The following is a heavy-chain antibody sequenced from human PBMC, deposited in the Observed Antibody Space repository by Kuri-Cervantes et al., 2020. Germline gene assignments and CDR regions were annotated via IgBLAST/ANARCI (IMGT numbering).Heavy chain of an antibody. CDR3: ARAVPDYYDSSGYLAFDI. CDR1: GFTFSSYW. CDR2: IKQDGSEK. J-gene: IGHJ3*02. D-gene: IGHD3-22*01. Sequence: GESLKISCAASGFTFSSYWMSWVRQAPGKGLEWVANIKQDGSEKYYVDSVKGRFTISRDNAKNSLYLQMNSLRAEDTAVYYCARAVPDYYDSSGYLAFDIWGQGTMVTVSS. V-gene: IGHV3-7*01.